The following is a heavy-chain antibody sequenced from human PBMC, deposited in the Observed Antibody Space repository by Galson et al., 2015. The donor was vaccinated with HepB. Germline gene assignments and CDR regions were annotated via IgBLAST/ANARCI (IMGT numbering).Heavy chain of an antibody. D-gene: IGHD3-10*01. V-gene: IGHV1-69*01. CDR2: IIPIFGTA. Sequence: VKVSCKASGGTFSSYAISWVRQAPGQGLEWMGGIIPIFGTANYAQKFQGRVTITADESTSTAYMELSSLRSEDTAVYYCARGYPLVLWFGEPSGFDPWGQGTLVTVSS. CDR1: GGTFSSYA. J-gene: IGHJ5*02. CDR3: ARGYPLVLWFGEPSGFDP.